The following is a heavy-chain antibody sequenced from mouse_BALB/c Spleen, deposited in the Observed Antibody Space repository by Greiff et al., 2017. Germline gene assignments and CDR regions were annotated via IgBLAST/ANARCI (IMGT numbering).Heavy chain of an antibody. CDR3: GREDYYGSSGDWYFDV. CDR2: INPYNGDT. V-gene: IGHV1-37*01. D-gene: IGHD1-1*01. J-gene: IGHJ1*01. CDR1: GYSFTGYF. Sequence: VQLQQSGPELVKPGASVKISCKASGYSFTGYFMNWVKQSHGKSLEWIGRINPYNGDTFYNQKFKGKATLTVDKSSSTAHMELLSLTSEDSAVYYCGREDYYGSSGDWYFDVWGAGTTVTVSS.